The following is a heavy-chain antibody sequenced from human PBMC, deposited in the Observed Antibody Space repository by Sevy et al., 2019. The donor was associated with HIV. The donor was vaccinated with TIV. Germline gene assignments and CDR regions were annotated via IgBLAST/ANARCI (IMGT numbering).Heavy chain of an antibody. Sequence: GGSLRLSCAASGFTFSSYGMHWVRQAPGKGLEWMAVIWYDGSNKYYADSVKGRFTMSRDNSKNTLYLQMNSLRAEDTAVYYCARDSWGKRERWLQLSYYYGMDVWGQGTTVTVSS. CDR3: ARDSWGKRERWLQLSYYYGMDV. CDR2: IWYDGSNK. V-gene: IGHV3-33*01. D-gene: IGHD5-12*01. J-gene: IGHJ6*02. CDR1: GFTFSSYG.